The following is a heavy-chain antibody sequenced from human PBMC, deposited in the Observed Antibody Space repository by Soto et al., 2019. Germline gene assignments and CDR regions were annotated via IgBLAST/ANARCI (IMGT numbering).Heavy chain of an antibody. J-gene: IGHJ4*02. CDR1: GYTFTSYG. Sequence: QVQLVQSGAEVKKHGASVKVSCKASGYTFTSYGISWVRQAPGQGLEWMGWISAYNGNTNYAQKLQGRVTMTTDTSTSTAYMELRSLRSDDTAVYYCARDPVRYFDWFSDGGYFDYWGQGTLVTVSS. CDR2: ISAYNGNT. V-gene: IGHV1-18*01. CDR3: ARDPVRYFDWFSDGGYFDY. D-gene: IGHD3-9*01.